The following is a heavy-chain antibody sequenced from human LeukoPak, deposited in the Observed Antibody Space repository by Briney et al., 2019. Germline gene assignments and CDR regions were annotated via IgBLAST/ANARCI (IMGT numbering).Heavy chain of an antibody. Sequence: PAETLTLSCTASGFSFTRYYGSGIRQPPGKGLEWIGYIYYSGSTTYNPSLKRRVTISVDTSKNQFSRKLSSVTAADMAVYYCARADYDFRFDLWGQGTLVSVSS. J-gene: IGHJ5*02. CDR2: IYYSGST. CDR1: GFSFTRYY. D-gene: IGHD3-3*01. CDR3: ARADYDFRFDL. V-gene: IGHV4-59*12.